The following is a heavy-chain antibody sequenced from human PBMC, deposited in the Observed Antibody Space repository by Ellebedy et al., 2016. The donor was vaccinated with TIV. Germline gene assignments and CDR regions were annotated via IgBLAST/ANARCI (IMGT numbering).Heavy chain of an antibody. CDR3: ARLLATGSHGRGLLDY. J-gene: IGHJ4*02. CDR2: IPPGDSHT. Sequence: GESLKISCQGSGYNFPNYWIGWVRLMPGKGLEWMGIIPPGDSHTTYSPSFQGLVTISADKSIGTAYLQWNTLKVSDTAIYYCARLLATGSHGRGLLDYWGQGTLVTVSS. CDR1: GYNFPNYW. D-gene: IGHD1-14*01. V-gene: IGHV5-51*01.